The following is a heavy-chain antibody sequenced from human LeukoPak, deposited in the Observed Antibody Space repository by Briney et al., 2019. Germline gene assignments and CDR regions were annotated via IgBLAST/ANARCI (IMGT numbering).Heavy chain of an antibody. CDR2: ISYDGSNK. CDR3: ARWGDIVVVPAANLDY. V-gene: IGHV3-30*19. D-gene: IGHD2-2*01. Sequence: GGSLRLSCAASGFTFSSYGMHWVRQAPGKGLEWVAVISYDGSNKYYADSVKGRFTISRDNSKNTLYLQMNSLRAEDTAVYYCARWGDIVVVPAANLDYWGQETLVTVSS. J-gene: IGHJ4*02. CDR1: GFTFSSYG.